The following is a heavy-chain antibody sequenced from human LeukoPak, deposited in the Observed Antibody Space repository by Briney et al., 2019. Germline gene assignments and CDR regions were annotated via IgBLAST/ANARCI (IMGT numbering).Heavy chain of an antibody. CDR3: ASYDYSNRYYYYYMDV. CDR1: GGSISSSSYY. CDR2: IYYSGST. V-gene: IGHV4-39*01. Sequence: SETLSLTCTVSGGSISSSSYYWGWIRQPPGKGLEWIGSIYYSGSTYYNPSLKSRVTISVDTSKNQFSLKLSSVTAADTAVYYCASYDYSNRYYYYYMDVWGKGTTVTVSS. J-gene: IGHJ6*03. D-gene: IGHD4-11*01.